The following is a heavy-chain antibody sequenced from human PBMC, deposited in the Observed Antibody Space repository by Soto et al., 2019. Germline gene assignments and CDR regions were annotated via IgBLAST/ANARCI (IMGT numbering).Heavy chain of an antibody. CDR3: TTDLQAYCDGTTCYAGNYYYDGMDV. J-gene: IGHJ6*02. CDR1: GFSFRNAW. V-gene: IGHV3-15*01. Sequence: ELQLVESGGGLVKPGGSLRLSCAASGFSFRNAWMSWVRQAPGKGLEWVGHIKSQGDGGTRDYAAPVKGRFTISRDDSKNTLFLQMNSLKNEDTAVYFCTTDLQAYCDGTTCYAGNYYYDGMDVWGQGTTVTVSS. CDR2: IKSQGDGGTR. D-gene: IGHD2-2*01.